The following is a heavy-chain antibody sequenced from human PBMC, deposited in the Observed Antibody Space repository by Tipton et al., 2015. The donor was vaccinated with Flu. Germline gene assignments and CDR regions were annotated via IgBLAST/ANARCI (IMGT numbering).Heavy chain of an antibody. V-gene: IGHV3-53*01. Sequence: SLRLSCAVSGFIVSDNYMNWVRQAPGKGLEWVSVIYSGGSTYYADSVKGRFTISRDNSKNTLYLQMNSLRAEDTAVYYCARGLVTTFFVAFDYWGQGTLVTVSS. CDR1: GFIVSDNY. J-gene: IGHJ4*02. CDR2: IYSGGST. CDR3: ARGLVTTFFVAFDY. D-gene: IGHD4-17*01.